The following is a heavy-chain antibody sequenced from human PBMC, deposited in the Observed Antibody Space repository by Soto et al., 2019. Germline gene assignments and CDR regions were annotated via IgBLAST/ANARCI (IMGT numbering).Heavy chain of an antibody. CDR1: GFTFSSYA. V-gene: IGHV3-30-3*01. J-gene: IGHJ6*02. D-gene: IGHD3-3*01. Sequence: GGSLRLSCAASGFTFSSYAMHWVRQAPGKGLEWVAVISYDGSNKYYADSVKGRFTISRDNSKNTLYLQMNSLRAEDTAVYYCGGHGDFWSGYYYSYYYGMDVWGQGTTVTVSS. CDR3: GGHGDFWSGYYYSYYYGMDV. CDR2: ISYDGSNK.